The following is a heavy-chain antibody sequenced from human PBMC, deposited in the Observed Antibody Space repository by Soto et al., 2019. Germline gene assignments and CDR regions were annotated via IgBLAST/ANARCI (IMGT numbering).Heavy chain of an antibody. CDR1: GYTFTSYY. CDR2: INPSGGST. D-gene: IGHD3-22*01. J-gene: IGHJ4*02. Sequence: ASVKVSCKASGYTFTSYYIHWVRQAPGQGLEWMGVINPSGGSTSYAQKFQGRITMTKDTSTSTVYMELNSLKSEDTAVYFCARIRGSAYDSSAYYYYWGQGTLVTVSS. V-gene: IGHV1-46*03. CDR3: ARIRGSAYDSSAYYYY.